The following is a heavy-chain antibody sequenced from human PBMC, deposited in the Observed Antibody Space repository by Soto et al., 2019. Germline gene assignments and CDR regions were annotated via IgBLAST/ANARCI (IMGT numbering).Heavy chain of an antibody. CDR3: ARDQGWGTTEYYYYGMDV. Sequence: LRLSCAASGFTFSDYYMSWIRQAPGKGLEWVSYISSSGSTIYYADSVKGRFTISRDNAKNSLYLQMNSLRAEDTAVYYCARDQGWGTTEYYYYGMDVWGQGTTVTVSS. CDR1: GFTFSDYY. CDR2: ISSSGSTI. V-gene: IGHV3-11*01. J-gene: IGHJ6*02. D-gene: IGHD3-16*01.